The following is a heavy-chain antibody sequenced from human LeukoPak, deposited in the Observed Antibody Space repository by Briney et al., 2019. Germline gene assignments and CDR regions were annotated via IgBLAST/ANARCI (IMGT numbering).Heavy chain of an antibody. Sequence: GESLRLSCAASGLAFSNYDMHWVRQATGKGLEWVSSIGTVGDTYYSDSVKGRFTISRENAKNSWYLQMSSLRAGDTAVYYCLRDCNNIRCSGARMDVWGQGTTVIVSS. CDR3: LRDCNNIRCSGARMDV. D-gene: IGHD2/OR15-2a*01. CDR1: GLAFSNYD. V-gene: IGHV3-13*01. J-gene: IGHJ6*02. CDR2: IGTVGDT.